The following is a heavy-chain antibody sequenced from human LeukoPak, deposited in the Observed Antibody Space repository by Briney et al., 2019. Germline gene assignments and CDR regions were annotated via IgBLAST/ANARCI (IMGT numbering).Heavy chain of an antibody. J-gene: IGHJ5*02. V-gene: IGHV3-9*01. CDR1: GFTFSNYW. CDR2: ISWNSGSI. D-gene: IGHD3-10*01. Sequence: PGGSLRLSCAASGFTFSNYWMSWVRQAPGKGLEWVSGISWNSGSIGYADSVKGRFTISRDNAKNSLYLQMNSLRAEDTALYYCAKVGSGSYLAENWFDPWGQGTLVTVSS. CDR3: AKVGSGSYLAENWFDP.